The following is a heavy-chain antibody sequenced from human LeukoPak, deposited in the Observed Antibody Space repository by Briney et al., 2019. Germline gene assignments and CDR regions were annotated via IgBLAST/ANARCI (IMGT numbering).Heavy chain of an antibody. D-gene: IGHD6-6*01. CDR2: IYYSGST. CDR1: GGSISSKTYF. Sequence: SETLSLTCSVSGGSISSKTYFWGWIRQPPGKGLEWIGSIYYSGSTYYNPSLSSRVTISEDTSKNQFSLKLSSVTAADTAVYYCARGGYSSSPTFGYWGQGTLVTVSS. CDR3: ARGGYSSSPTFGY. V-gene: IGHV4-39*07. J-gene: IGHJ4*02.